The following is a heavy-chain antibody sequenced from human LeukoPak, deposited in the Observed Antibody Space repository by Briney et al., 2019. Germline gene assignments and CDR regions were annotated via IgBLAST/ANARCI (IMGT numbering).Heavy chain of an antibody. D-gene: IGHD3-22*01. CDR2: IYSGGST. CDR3: ATRSGGFYSRPLDY. Sequence: GGSLRLSCAASGFTVSSNYMSWVRQAPGKGLEWVSVIYSGGSTYYADSVKGRFTISRDNSKNTLYLQMNSLRAEDTAVYYCATRSGGFYSRPLDYWGQGTLVTVSS. V-gene: IGHV3-66*01. J-gene: IGHJ4*02. CDR1: GFTVSSNY.